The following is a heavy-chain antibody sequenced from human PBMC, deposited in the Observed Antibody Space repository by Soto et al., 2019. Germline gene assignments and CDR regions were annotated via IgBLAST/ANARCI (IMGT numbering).Heavy chain of an antibody. D-gene: IGHD5-12*01. V-gene: IGHV4-34*01. Sequence: SETLSLTCAVYGGSFSGYYWSWIRQPPGKGLEWIGEINHSGSTNYNPSLKSRVTISVDTSKNQFSLKLSSVTAADTAVYYCAIHPPPEMATSDYWGQGTLVTSPQ. CDR3: AIHPPPEMATSDY. CDR2: INHSGST. J-gene: IGHJ4*02. CDR1: GGSFSGYY.